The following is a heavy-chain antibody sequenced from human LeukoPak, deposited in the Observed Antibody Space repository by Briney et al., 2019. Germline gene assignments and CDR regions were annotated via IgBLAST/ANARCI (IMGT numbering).Heavy chain of an antibody. Sequence: SETLSLTCTVSGGSISSYYWNWIRQPPGKGLEWIGYIYYSGRTNYNPSLKSRVTISVDTSKNQFSLKLSSVTAAGTAVYFCARRMGQQLGVDAFDVWGQGTMVTVSS. J-gene: IGHJ3*01. V-gene: IGHV4-59*01. CDR1: GGSISSYY. CDR2: IYYSGRT. CDR3: ARRMGQQLGVDAFDV. D-gene: IGHD6-13*01.